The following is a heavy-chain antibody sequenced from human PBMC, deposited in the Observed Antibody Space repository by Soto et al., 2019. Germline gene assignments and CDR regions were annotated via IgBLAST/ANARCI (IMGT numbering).Heavy chain of an antibody. D-gene: IGHD1-26*01. Sequence: EVHLSESGGGLVQPGGSLRLSCAASGFTFSSYAMSWVRQAPGKGLEWVSSISGSGAGTYHVDSVRGRFTISRDNSKNTLYLEMNSLRAEDTALYYCAKDLESGSFLWLFDIWGQGTMVTVSS. CDR2: ISGSGAGT. CDR1: GFTFSSYA. CDR3: AKDLESGSFLWLFDI. V-gene: IGHV3-23*01. J-gene: IGHJ3*02.